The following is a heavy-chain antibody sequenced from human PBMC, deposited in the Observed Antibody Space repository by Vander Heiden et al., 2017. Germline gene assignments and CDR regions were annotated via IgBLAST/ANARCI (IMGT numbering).Heavy chain of an antibody. CDR3: AKRRSYSSGWAKPAMDV. CDR2: ISGSGGST. D-gene: IGHD6-19*01. Sequence: VQLLESGGDLVQPGGSLRLSCAAPGFTFSPYDIPWARQAPGMGLDWVSGISGSGGSTYYADSVKGRFTISRDNSKNTLYLQMNSLRAEDTAVYYCAKRRSYSSGWAKPAMDVWGQGTTVTVSS. V-gene: IGHV3-23*01. CDR1: GFTFSPYD. J-gene: IGHJ6*02.